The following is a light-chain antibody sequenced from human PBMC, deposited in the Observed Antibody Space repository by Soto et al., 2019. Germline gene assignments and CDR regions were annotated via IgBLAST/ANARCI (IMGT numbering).Light chain of an antibody. V-gene: IGKV1-5*01. CDR2: DAS. CDR1: QSVGTW. CDR3: QQYYVYPLT. Sequence: DVQMTQSPSTLSASIGDRVFITCRANQSVGTWLAWYQQKPGRAPDLLIYDASNLESGVPSRFSGSGSGTEFTLTINGLQPADFATYYCQQYYVYPLTFGGGTKVEI. J-gene: IGKJ4*01.